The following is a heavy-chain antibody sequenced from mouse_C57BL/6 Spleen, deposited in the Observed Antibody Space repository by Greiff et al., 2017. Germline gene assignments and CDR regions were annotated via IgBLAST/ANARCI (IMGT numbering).Heavy chain of an antibody. D-gene: IGHD2-4*01. J-gene: IGHJ3*01. CDR2: LWRGGST. CDR1: GFSLTSYG. V-gene: IGHV2-5*01. Sequence: QVQLKESGPGLVQPSQSLSITCTVSGFSLTSYGVHWVRQSPGKGLEWLGVLWRGGSTDYNAAFMSRLSITKDNSKRPVFFKMKSLQADDTAIYYFAGYDYDGPAWFAYWGQGTLVTVSA. CDR3: AGYDYDGPAWFAY.